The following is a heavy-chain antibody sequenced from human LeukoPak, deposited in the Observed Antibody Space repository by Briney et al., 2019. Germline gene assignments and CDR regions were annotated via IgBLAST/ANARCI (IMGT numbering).Heavy chain of an antibody. CDR1: GGSISSYY. CDR2: IYTSGST. Sequence: SETLSLTCTVSGGSISSYYWSWIRQPPGKGLEWIGYIYTSGSTNYSPSLKSRVTISVDTSKNQFSLKLSSVTAADTAVYYCARRTNHSVLSSSWYFDLWGRGTLVTVSS. J-gene: IGHJ2*01. D-gene: IGHD6-13*01. CDR3: ARRTNHSVLSSSWYFDL. V-gene: IGHV4-4*09.